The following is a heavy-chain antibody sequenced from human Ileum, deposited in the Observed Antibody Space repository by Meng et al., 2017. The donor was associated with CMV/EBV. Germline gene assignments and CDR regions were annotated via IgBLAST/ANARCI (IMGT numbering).Heavy chain of an antibody. CDR2: INHSGST. J-gene: IGHJ6*02. Sequence: GSLRLSCAVYGGSFSGYYWSWIRQPPGKGLEWIGEINHSGSTNYNPSLKSRVTISVDTSKNQFSLKLSSVTAADTAVYYCAVLGGIAAARRKNYYYYYGMDVWGQGTTVTVSS. V-gene: IGHV4-34*01. CDR3: AVLGGIAAARRKNYYYYYGMDV. D-gene: IGHD6-13*01. CDR1: GGSFSGYY.